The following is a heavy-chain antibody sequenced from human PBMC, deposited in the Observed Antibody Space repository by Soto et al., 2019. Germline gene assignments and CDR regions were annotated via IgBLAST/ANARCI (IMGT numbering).Heavy chain of an antibody. D-gene: IGHD1-26*01. Sequence: PGGSLRLSCAASGFTCSSYAMSRVRQPPGKGLEWVSAISGSGGSTYYADSVKGRFTISRDNSKNTLYLQMNSLRAEDTAVYYCAKEGVGSGSYRYYFEYWGQGTLVTVSS. CDR1: GFTCSSYA. V-gene: IGHV3-23*01. J-gene: IGHJ4*02. CDR3: AKEGVGSGSYRYYFEY. CDR2: ISGSGGST.